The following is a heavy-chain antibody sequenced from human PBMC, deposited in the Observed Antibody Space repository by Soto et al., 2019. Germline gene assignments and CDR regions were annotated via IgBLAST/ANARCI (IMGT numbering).Heavy chain of an antibody. CDR3: ATKGRWYVGYYYYGMDV. CDR1: GYTLTELS. J-gene: IGHJ6*02. CDR2: FDPEDDET. V-gene: IGHV1-24*01. Sequence: QVQLVQSGAEVKKPGASVKVSCKVSGYTLTELSMHWVRQAPGKGLEWMGGFDPEDDETIYAQKFQGRVTMTEDTSTDTAYMELSSLRSGDTAVYYCATKGRWYVGYYYYGMDVWGQGTTVTVSS. D-gene: IGHD6-13*01.